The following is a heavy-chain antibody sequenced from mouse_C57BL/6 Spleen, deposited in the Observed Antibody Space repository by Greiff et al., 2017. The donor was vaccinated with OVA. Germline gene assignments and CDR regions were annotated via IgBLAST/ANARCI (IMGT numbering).Heavy chain of an antibody. CDR2: INPGSGGT. Sequence: QVQLQQSGAELVRPGTSVKVSCKASGYAFTNYLIEWVKQRPGQGLEWIGVINPGSGGTNYNEKFKGKATLTADKSSSTAYMQRSSLTSEDSAVYFCARGGYSNSWYYFDYWGQGTTLTVSS. D-gene: IGHD2-5*01. J-gene: IGHJ2*01. CDR1: GYAFTNYL. V-gene: IGHV1-54*01. CDR3: ARGGYSNSWYYFDY.